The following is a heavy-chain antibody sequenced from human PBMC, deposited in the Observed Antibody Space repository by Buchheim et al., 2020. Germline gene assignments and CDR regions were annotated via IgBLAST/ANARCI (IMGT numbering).Heavy chain of an antibody. CDR1: GYTFTSYD. CDR2: MNPNSGNT. D-gene: IGHD2-15*01. Sequence: QVQLVQSGAEVKKPGASVKVSCKASGYTFTSYDINWVRQATGQGLEWMGWMNPNSGNTGYAQKFQGRVTMTRNTSISTAYMELSSLISEDTAVYYCARGVRRASDCSGGSCYSYYFDYWGQGTL. J-gene: IGHJ4*02. CDR3: ARGVRRASDCSGGSCYSYYFDY. V-gene: IGHV1-8*01.